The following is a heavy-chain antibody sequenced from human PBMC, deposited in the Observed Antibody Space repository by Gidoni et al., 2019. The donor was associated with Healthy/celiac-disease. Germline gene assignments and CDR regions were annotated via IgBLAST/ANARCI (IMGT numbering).Heavy chain of an antibody. CDR3: AKDIEYSSSSFDY. D-gene: IGHD6-6*01. J-gene: IGHJ4*02. Sequence: FTFSSYAMSWVRQAPGKGLEWVSAISGSGGSTYYADSVKGRFTISRDNSKNTLYLQMNSLRAEDTAVYYCAKDIEYSSSSFDYWGQGTLVTVSS. CDR2: ISGSGGST. V-gene: IGHV3-23*01. CDR1: FTFSSYA.